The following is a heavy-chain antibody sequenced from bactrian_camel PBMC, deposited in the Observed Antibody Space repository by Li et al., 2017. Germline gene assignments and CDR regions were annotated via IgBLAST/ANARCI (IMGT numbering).Heavy chain of an antibody. J-gene: IGHJ4*01. CDR1: GFTFGSYD. CDR3: VTSVIAAMWEYDY. CDR2: INSGGGSA. Sequence: VQLVESGGGLVQPGGSLRLSCLASGFTFGSYDMSWVRQAPGKGLEWVSAINSGGGSAYLADFVKGRFTISRDNAKNTVALQLNNLRYEDTATYYCVTSVIAAMWEYDYWGQGTQVTVS. V-gene: IGHV3S40*01. D-gene: IGHD3*01.